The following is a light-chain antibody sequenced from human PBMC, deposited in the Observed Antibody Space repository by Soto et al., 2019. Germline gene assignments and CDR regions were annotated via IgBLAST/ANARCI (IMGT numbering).Light chain of an antibody. Sequence: EIVFTQSPATLSFSPGERATLSCRASQSVSSYLAWYQQKPGQAPRLLIYDASNRATGIPARFSGSGSGTDFTLTISSLEPEDFAVYYCQQRSNWPWTFGQGTKVDIK. J-gene: IGKJ1*01. V-gene: IGKV3-11*01. CDR2: DAS. CDR1: QSVSSY. CDR3: QQRSNWPWT.